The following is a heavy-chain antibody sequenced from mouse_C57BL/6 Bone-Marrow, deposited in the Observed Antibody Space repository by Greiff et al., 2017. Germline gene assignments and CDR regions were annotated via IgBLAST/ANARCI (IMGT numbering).Heavy chain of an antibody. CDR1: GFSLTSYG. CDR2: IWRGGST. D-gene: IGHD1-1*01. Sequence: VQLQQSGPGLEQPSQSLSITCTVSGFSLTSYGVHWVRQSPGKGLEWLGVIWRGGSTDYNAAFISRLSISKDNSKSQVFFKMNSLQADDTAIYYCASPYYYGSSYYAMDYWGQGTSVTVSS. V-gene: IGHV2-2*01. CDR3: ASPYYYGSSYYAMDY. J-gene: IGHJ4*01.